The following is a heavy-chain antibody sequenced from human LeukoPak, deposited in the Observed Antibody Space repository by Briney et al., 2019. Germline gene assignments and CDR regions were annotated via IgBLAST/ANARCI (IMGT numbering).Heavy chain of an antibody. J-gene: IGHJ4*02. CDR2: ISGSGGST. CDR3: AKGLQWELPFDY. CDR1: GFTFSSYA. V-gene: IGHV3-23*01. Sequence: GXSLRLSCAASGFTFSSYAMSWVRQAPGKGLEWVSSISGSGGSTYYADSVKGRFTISRDNSKNTLYVQMNSLRAEDTAVYSCAKGLQWELPFDYWGQGTLVTVSS. D-gene: IGHD1-26*01.